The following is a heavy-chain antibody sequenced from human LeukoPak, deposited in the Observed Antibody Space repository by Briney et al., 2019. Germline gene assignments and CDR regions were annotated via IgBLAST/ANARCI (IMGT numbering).Heavy chain of an antibody. CDR2: IRSDGSST. Sequence: GGSLRLSCVASGFSFSAYIMHWVRQAPGKGLEYVSAIRSDGSSTFYPNSVKCRFTISRDNSKSTLYLQMGSLRAEDTAVYYCTRRYGGHSGWAGYHDSWGQGTLVTVSS. CDR1: GFSFSAYI. V-gene: IGHV3-64*01. CDR3: TRRYGGHSGWAGYHDS. D-gene: IGHD6-19*01. J-gene: IGHJ4*02.